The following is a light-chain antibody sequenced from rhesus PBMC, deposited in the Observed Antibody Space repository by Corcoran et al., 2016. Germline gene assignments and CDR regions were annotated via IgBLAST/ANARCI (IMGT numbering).Light chain of an antibody. J-gene: IGKJ3*01. CDR1: ANVYNY. Sequence: IQMTQSPSSLSASLGDRVTIPCRASANVYNYFNWYQQKPGKAPKLLIYKASDLQIGVPSRFSGSGSGKDYTFTISSLQPEDVATYYCQHGYGTPFTFGRGTKLDIK. V-gene: IGKV1-74*01. CDR2: KAS. CDR3: QHGYGTPFT.